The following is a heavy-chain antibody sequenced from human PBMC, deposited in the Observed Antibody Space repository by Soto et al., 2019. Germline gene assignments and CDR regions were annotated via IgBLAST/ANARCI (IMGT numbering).Heavy chain of an antibody. CDR3: CVVKRLDQYSTSGYWFDP. CDR2: IKSKADGETK. CDR1: GFNFSHAG. D-gene: IGHD2-15*01. J-gene: IGHJ5*02. Sequence: GGSLRLSCAASGFNFSHAGMSWVRQAPGKGWAWVGRIKSKADGETKDYGAPVRGRFTISRDDAKDTLYLQMNSLRIEDTAVYYCCVVKRLDQYSTSGYWFDPWGPGTLVTVSS. V-gene: IGHV3-15*01.